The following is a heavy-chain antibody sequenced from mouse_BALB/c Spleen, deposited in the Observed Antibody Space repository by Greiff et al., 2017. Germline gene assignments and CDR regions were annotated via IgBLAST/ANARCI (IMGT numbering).Heavy chain of an antibody. CDR2: ISSGSSTI. CDR1: GFTFSSFG. V-gene: IGHV5-17*02. J-gene: IGHJ2*01. D-gene: IGHD4-1*01. Sequence: EVKVVESGGGLVQPGGSRKLSCAASGFTFSSFGMHWVRQAPEKGLEWVAYISSGSSTIYYADTVKGRFTISRDNPKNTLFLQMTSLRSEDTAMYYCARITGTYFDYWGQGTTLTVSS. CDR3: ARITGTYFDY.